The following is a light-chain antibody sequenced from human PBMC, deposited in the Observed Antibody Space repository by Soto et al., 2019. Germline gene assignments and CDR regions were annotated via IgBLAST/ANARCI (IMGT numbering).Light chain of an antibody. V-gene: IGLV1-40*01. CDR1: ASNLGAKYA. J-gene: IGLJ3*02. CDR2: DNI. CDR3: QSYDTTLSCLV. Sequence: QSVLTQPPSVSGAPGQRVTISCTGSASNLGAKYAVHWYQHLPGTAPKLLIYDNIHRPSGVPDRFSGSKSDTSASLAITGLHAEDEADYYCQSYDTTLSCLVFGGGTKLTVL.